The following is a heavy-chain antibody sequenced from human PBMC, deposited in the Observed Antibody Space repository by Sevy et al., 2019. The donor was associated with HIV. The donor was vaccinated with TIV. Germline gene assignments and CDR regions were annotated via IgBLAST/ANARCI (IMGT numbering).Heavy chain of an antibody. D-gene: IGHD3-22*01. CDR3: ARDTGDSSGSPYFDY. J-gene: IGHJ4*02. CDR2: INPSGGST. V-gene: IGHV1-46*01. CDR1: GYTFTSYY. Sequence: ASVKVSCKASGYTFTSYYMHWVRQAPGQGLEWMGIINPSGGSTSYAQKFQGRVTMTRDMSTSTVYMELSSLRSEDTAVYYGARDTGDSSGSPYFDYWGQGTLVTVSS.